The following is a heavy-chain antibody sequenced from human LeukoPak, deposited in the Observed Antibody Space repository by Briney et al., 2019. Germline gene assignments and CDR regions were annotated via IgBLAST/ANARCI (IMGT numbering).Heavy chain of an antibody. Sequence: GGSLRLSCAASGFTFSSYAMSWVRQAPGKGLEWVSAISGSGGSTYYADSVKGRFTISRDNSKNTLYLQMNSLRAEDTAVYYCARDHSQFGPYYYGSGNWFDPWGQGTLVTVSS. CDR2: ISGSGGST. CDR3: ARDHSQFGPYYYGSGNWFDP. D-gene: IGHD3-10*01. CDR1: GFTFSSYA. J-gene: IGHJ5*02. V-gene: IGHV3-23*01.